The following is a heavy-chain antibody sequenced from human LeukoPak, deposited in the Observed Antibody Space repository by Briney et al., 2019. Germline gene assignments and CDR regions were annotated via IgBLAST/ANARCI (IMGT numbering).Heavy chain of an antibody. CDR1: GFTVSSNY. CDR2: IYSGGST. CDR3: ARDQGGYSGYVDAFDI. J-gene: IGHJ3*02. V-gene: IGHV3-53*01. Sequence: PGGSLRLSCAASGFTVSSNYMSWVRQAPGKGLEWVSVIYSGGSTNSADSVKGRFTISRDNAKNSLYLQMNSLRAEDTAVYYCARDQGGYSGYVDAFDIWGQGTMVTVSS. D-gene: IGHD5-12*01.